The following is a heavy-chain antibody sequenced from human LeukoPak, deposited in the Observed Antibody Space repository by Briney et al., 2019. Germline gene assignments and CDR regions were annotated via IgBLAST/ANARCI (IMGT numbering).Heavy chain of an antibody. CDR1: GIRFNIYA. CDR3: AKDVRGGDRAIEPIDY. Sequence: GGSLRLSCVASGIRFNIYAMSWVRQALGKGLEWVSTISDNGEITIYADSVKGRVTISRDNSKNTVYLEMNSLRAEDTAVYYCAKDVRGGDRAIEPIDYWGQGTLVTVSS. D-gene: IGHD5-18*01. J-gene: IGHJ4*02. CDR2: ISDNGEIT. V-gene: IGHV3-23*01.